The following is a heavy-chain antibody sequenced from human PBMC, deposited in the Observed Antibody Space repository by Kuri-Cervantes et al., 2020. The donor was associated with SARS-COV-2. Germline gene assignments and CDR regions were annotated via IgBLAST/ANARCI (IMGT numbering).Heavy chain of an antibody. CDR3: ARVPRYYDFWSGSSFDY. CDR1: GFSVSSDY. V-gene: IGHV4-34*01. J-gene: IGHJ4*02. CDR2: INHSGST. D-gene: IGHD3-3*01. Sequence: ESLKISCAASGFSVSSDYMTWIRQAPGKGLEWIGEINHSGSTNYNPSLKSRVTISVDTSKNQFSLKLSSVTAADTAVYYCARVPRYYDFWSGSSFDYWGQGTLVTVSS.